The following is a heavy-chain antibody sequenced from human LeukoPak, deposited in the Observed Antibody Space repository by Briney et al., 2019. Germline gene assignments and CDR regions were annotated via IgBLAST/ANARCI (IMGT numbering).Heavy chain of an antibody. CDR2: ISAYNGNT. D-gene: IGHD2-2*01. Sequence: ASVKVSCKASGYTFTSYGISWVRQAPGQGLEWMGWISAYNGNTNYAQKLQGRVTMTTDTSTSTAYMELRSLRSDDTAVYYCARDLVRSRCSSTSCRQRSWFDPWGQGTLVTVSS. CDR3: ARDLVRSRCSSTSCRQRSWFDP. CDR1: GYTFTSYG. J-gene: IGHJ5*02. V-gene: IGHV1-18*01.